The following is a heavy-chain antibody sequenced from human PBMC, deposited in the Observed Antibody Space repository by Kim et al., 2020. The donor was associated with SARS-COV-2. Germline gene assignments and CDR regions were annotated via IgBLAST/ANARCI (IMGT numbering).Heavy chain of an antibody. CDR3: ARGTDDAFDI. J-gene: IGHJ3*02. Sequence: GGSLRLSCAASGFTFSDYYMSWIRQAPGKGLEWVSYISSSSSYTNYADSVKGRFTISRDNAKNSMYLQMNSLRAEDTAVYYCARGTDDAFDIWGQGTMVTVSS. V-gene: IGHV3-11*05. CDR1: GFTFSDYY. CDR2: ISSSSSYT.